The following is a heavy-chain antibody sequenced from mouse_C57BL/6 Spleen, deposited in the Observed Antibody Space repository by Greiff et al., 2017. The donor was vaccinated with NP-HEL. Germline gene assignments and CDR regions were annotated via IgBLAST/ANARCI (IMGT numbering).Heavy chain of an antibody. CDR1: GYTFTSYW. J-gene: IGHJ2*01. V-gene: IGHV1-55*01. CDR2: IYPGSGST. D-gene: IGHD2-5*01. Sequence: QVQLQQPGAELVKPGASVKMSCKASGYTFTSYWITWVKQRPGQGLEWIGDIYPGSGSTNYNEKFKSKATLTVDTSSSTAYMQLSSLTSEDSAVYYGARSFYSNYPIDYWGQGTTRTVSS. CDR3: ARSFYSNYPIDY.